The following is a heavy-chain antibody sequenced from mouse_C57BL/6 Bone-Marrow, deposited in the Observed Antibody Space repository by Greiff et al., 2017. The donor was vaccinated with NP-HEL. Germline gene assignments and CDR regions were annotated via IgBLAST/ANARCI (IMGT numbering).Heavy chain of an antibody. J-gene: IGHJ2*01. D-gene: IGHD3-2*02. CDR2: ISSGGDYI. CDR1: GFTFSSYA. Sequence: EVKVVESGEGLVKPGGSLKLSCAASGFTFSSYAMSWVRQTPEKRLEWVAYISSGGDYIYYADTVKGRFTISRDNARNTLYLQMSSLKSEDTAMYYCTREAQATLFDYWGQGTTLTVSS. CDR3: TREAQATLFDY. V-gene: IGHV5-9-1*02.